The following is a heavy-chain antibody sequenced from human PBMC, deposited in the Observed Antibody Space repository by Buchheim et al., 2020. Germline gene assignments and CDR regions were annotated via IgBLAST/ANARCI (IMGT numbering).Heavy chain of an antibody. CDR2: IKQDGSEK. V-gene: IGHV3-7*03. D-gene: IGHD4-17*01. CDR1: GFTFSNYW. CDR3: ARGSTTVTAKGYLDY. Sequence: EVQLVESGGGLVQPGGSLTVSCAASGFTFSNYWMNWVRQAPGKGLEWVANIKQDGSEKNYVDSVEGRFTISRDNGDNSIYLEVSSLRVEDTGVYYCARGSTTVTAKGYLDYWGQGAL. J-gene: IGHJ4*02.